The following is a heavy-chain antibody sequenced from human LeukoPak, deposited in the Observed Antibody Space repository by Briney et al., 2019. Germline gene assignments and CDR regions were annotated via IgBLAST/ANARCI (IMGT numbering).Heavy chain of an antibody. CDR3: ARDDLSGYSP. J-gene: IGHJ5*02. Sequence: SETLSLTCTVSGGSISSYYWSWIRQPPGEGLEWIGYIYYSGSTNYNPSLKSRVTISVDTSKNQFSLKLSSVTAADTAVYYCARDDLSGYSPWGQGTLATVSS. CDR2: IYYSGST. CDR1: GGSISSYY. D-gene: IGHD3-22*01. V-gene: IGHV4-59*01.